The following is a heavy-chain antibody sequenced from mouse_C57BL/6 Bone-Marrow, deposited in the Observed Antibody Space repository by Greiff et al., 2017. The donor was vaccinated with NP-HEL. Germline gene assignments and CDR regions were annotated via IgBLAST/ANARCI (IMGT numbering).Heavy chain of an antibody. Sequence: VQLQQSGAELVRPGASVKLSCKASGYTFTDYYINWVQQTPGQGLEWIARIYPGSGNTYYNEKFKGKATLTAEKSSSTAYMQLSSLTSENSAVYVWAFSTTVVATKCFDVWGTGTTVTVSS. J-gene: IGHJ1*03. CDR3: AFSTTVVATKCFDV. CDR1: GYTFTDYY. V-gene: IGHV1-76*01. CDR2: IYPGSGNT. D-gene: IGHD1-1*01.